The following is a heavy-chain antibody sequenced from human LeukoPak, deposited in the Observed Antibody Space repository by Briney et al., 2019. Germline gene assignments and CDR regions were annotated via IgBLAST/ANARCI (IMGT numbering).Heavy chain of an antibody. J-gene: IGHJ4*02. Sequence: PSETLSLTCAVYGGSVSGYYWSWIRQPPEKGLEWIGEISHRGRTHYTPSLQSRVTMSVDTSKNQFALNLNSVTAADTAVNYCARVXXRFLEPFDYWGQGILVTVSS. CDR3: ARVXXRFLEPFDY. V-gene: IGHV4-34*01. CDR2: ISHRGRT. D-gene: IGHD3-3*01. CDR1: GGSVSGYY.